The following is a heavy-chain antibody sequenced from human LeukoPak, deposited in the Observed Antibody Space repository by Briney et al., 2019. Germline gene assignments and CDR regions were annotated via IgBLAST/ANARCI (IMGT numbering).Heavy chain of an antibody. CDR2: IYYSGST. Sequence: PSETLSLTCTVSGGSISSYCWSWIRQPPGKGLEWIGYIYYSGSTNYNPSLKSRVTISVDTSKNQFSLKLSSVTAADTAVYYCARLGYCSGGSCYSHYYYYYMDVWGKGTTVTVSS. CDR3: ARLGYCSGGSCYSHYYYYYMDV. CDR1: GGSISSYC. D-gene: IGHD2-15*01. V-gene: IGHV4-59*01. J-gene: IGHJ6*03.